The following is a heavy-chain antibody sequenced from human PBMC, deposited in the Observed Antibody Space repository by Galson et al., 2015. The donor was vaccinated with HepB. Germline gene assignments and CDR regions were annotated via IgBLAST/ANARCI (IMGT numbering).Heavy chain of an antibody. CDR3: AKSPGLGVAGTTRDWYFDL. Sequence: SLRLSCAASGFAFSSYDMHWVRQPTGKGLEWISPIASAGDPYYPDSVKGRFTISRENAKNSLYVQMNFLRVGDTAVYYCAKSPGLGVAGTTRDWYFDLWGRGTLVTVSS. D-gene: IGHD6-19*01. CDR2: IASAGDP. CDR1: GFAFSSYD. J-gene: IGHJ2*01. V-gene: IGHV3-13*05.